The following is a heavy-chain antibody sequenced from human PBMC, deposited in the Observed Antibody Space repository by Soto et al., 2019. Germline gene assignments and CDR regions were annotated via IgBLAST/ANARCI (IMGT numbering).Heavy chain of an antibody. J-gene: IGHJ3*02. CDR3: ASYYYDSTPLRDAFDI. V-gene: IGHV4-31*03. D-gene: IGHD3-22*01. Sequence: QVQLQESGPGLVKPSQTLSLTCTVSGGSISSGGYYWSWIRQHPGKGLEWIGYIYYSGSTYYNPSLKSRVTISVDTSKNQFSLKLSSVTAADMAVYYCASYYYDSTPLRDAFDIWGQGTMVTVSS. CDR2: IYYSGST. CDR1: GGSISSGGYY.